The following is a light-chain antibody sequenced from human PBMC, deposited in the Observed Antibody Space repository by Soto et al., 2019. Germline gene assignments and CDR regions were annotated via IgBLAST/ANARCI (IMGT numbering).Light chain of an antibody. CDR1: NIGSKS. Sequence: SYELTQPPSVSVAPGQTARLACGGNNIGSKSVHWYQQKPGQAPVMVVYDDNDRPSGIPERFSGSNSGNTATLTISRVEAGDEADFYCQVWDGSSDQWVFGGGTQLTVL. V-gene: IGLV3-21*02. CDR3: QVWDGSSDQWV. J-gene: IGLJ3*02. CDR2: DDN.